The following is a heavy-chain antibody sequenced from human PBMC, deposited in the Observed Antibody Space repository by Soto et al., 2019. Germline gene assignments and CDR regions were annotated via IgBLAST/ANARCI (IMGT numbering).Heavy chain of an antibody. CDR1: GFTFSSYG. J-gene: IGHJ6*02. D-gene: IGHD3-10*01. CDR2: ILYDGSNK. Sequence: PGGSLRLSCAASGFTFSSYGMHWVRQAPGKGLEWVAVILYDGSNKYYADSVKGRFTISRDNSKNTLYLQMNSLKTEDTAVYYCTTDSDYYGSGSYFGDGLDVWGQGTTVTVSS. CDR3: TTDSDYYGSGSYFGDGLDV. V-gene: IGHV3-30*03.